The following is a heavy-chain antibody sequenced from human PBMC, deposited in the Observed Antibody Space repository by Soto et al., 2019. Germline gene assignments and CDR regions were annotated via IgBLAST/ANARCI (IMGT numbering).Heavy chain of an antibody. CDR1: GVNFTNHG. CDR3: AKTVGATKLEDY. V-gene: IGHV3-23*01. D-gene: IGHD1-26*01. CDR2: ISNSDDVG. J-gene: IGHJ4*02. Sequence: EVQVLESGGALVYATGSLRLSCSASGVNFTNHGINWVRQAPGKGLEWVSFISNSDDVGFYADSVRGRFIVSRDISTTSVFLQMNLLRVEDTAIYYCAKTVGATKLEDYWGQGTLVTVSS.